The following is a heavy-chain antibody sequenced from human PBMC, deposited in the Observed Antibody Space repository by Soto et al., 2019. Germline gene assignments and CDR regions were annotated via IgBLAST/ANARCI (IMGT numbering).Heavy chain of an antibody. Sequence: PSETLSLTCAVYGGSFSGYYWSWIRQPPGKGLEWIGEINHSGSTNYNPSLKSRVTISVDTSKNQFSLKLSSVTAADTAVYYCARGGLNYWFDPWGQGTLVTVSS. J-gene: IGHJ5*02. D-gene: IGHD1-20*01. CDR2: INHSGST. CDR3: ARGGLNYWFDP. CDR1: GGSFSGYY. V-gene: IGHV4-34*01.